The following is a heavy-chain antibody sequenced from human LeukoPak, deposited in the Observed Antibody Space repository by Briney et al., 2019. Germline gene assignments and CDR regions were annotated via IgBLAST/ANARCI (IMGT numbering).Heavy chain of an antibody. CDR1: GFTVSSHG. CDR2: IKTDGSEK. Sequence: PGGSLRLSCAVSGFTVSSHGMHWVRQAPGKGLEWVANIKTDGSEKYYVDSVKGRFTISRDNAKNSLYLQMNSLRAEDTAVYYCARDYTGYFPWGQGTLVIVSS. V-gene: IGHV3-7*03. J-gene: IGHJ5*02. CDR3: ARDYTGYFP. D-gene: IGHD3-9*01.